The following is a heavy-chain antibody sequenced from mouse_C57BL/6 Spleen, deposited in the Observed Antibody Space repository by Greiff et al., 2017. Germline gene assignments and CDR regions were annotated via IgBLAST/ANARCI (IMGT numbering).Heavy chain of an antibody. J-gene: IGHJ4*01. D-gene: IGHD3-1*01. V-gene: IGHV1-52*01. Sequence: QVQLQQPGAELVRPGSSVKLSCKASGYTFTSYWMHWVKQRPIQGLEWIGNIDPSDSETHYNQKFKDKATLTVDKSSSTAYMQLSSLTSKDSAVFYCGRLGGPGHAMDYWGQGTSVTVSS. CDR2: IDPSDSET. CDR1: GYTFTSYW. CDR3: GRLGGPGHAMDY.